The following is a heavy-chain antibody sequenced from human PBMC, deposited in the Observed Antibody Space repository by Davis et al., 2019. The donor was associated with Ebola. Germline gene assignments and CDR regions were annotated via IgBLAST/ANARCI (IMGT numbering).Heavy chain of an antibody. J-gene: IGHJ5*02. CDR1: GYDFPSHW. D-gene: IGHD3-3*02. Sequence: GGSLRLSCEASGYDFPSHWIAWVRQKPGKGLEWVGSVYGRDSDARYSPSFEGQALISADKSISTAYLQWNSLKTSDTAMYYCARQTHHFLSGPRTWFDPWGQGTLVTVSS. V-gene: IGHV5-51*01. CDR2: VYGRDSDA. CDR3: ARQTHHFLSGPRTWFDP.